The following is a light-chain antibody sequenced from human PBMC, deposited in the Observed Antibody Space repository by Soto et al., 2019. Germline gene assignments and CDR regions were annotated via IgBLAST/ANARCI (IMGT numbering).Light chain of an antibody. CDR3: QQYSNWPFT. J-gene: IGKJ3*01. CDR2: HAS. CDR1: PSVNSN. Sequence: EIVMTQSPATLSVSPGERATLSCRASPSVNSNLAWYQQKPGQAPRLLIYHASARAIGIPARFSGSGSGTEFTLTISRLQSEDFAVYYCQQYSNWPFTFGPGTKVDIK. V-gene: IGKV3-15*01.